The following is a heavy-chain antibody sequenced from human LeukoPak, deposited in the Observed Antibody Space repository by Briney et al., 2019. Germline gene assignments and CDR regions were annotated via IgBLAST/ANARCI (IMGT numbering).Heavy chain of an antibody. J-gene: IGHJ4*02. Sequence: GGSLRLSCAASGFNFANHAMSWVRQTAGKGLEWVSAISGGGDITYYADSVKGRFTISRDNSKDTLFLQMHSLRPGDTAVYYCVREDTPATANYWGQGTLVTVS. D-gene: IGHD2-21*02. CDR3: VREDTPATANY. CDR1: GFNFANHA. CDR2: ISGGGDIT. V-gene: IGHV3-23*01.